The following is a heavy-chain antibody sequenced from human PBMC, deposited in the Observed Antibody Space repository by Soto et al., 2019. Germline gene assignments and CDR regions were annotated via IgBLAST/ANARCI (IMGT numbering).Heavy chain of an antibody. J-gene: IGHJ5*02. Sequence: SETLSLTCAVSGGSISSSNWWSWVRQPPGKGLEWIGEIYHSGSTNYNPSLKSRVTISVDKSKNQFSLKLSSVTAADTAVYYCAIRREAAAGTQWFDPWGQGTLVTVSS. D-gene: IGHD6-13*01. CDR1: GGSISSSNW. CDR2: IYHSGST. CDR3: AIRREAAAGTQWFDP. V-gene: IGHV4-4*02.